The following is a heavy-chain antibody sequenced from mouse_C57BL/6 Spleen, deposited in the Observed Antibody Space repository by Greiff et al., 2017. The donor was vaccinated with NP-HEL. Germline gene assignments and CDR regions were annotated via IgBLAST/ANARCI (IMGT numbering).Heavy chain of an antibody. CDR3: ARSHYSNYGDY. CDR2: IDPSDSYT. V-gene: IGHV1-69*01. CDR1: GYTFTSYW. Sequence: QVQLQQPGAELVMPGASVKLSCTASGYTFTSYWMHWVKQRPGQGLEWIGEIDPSDSYTNYNQKFKGKSKLTVDKSSSTAYMQLSSLTSEDSAVYYCARSHYSNYGDYWGQGTTLTVSS. D-gene: IGHD2-5*01. J-gene: IGHJ2*01.